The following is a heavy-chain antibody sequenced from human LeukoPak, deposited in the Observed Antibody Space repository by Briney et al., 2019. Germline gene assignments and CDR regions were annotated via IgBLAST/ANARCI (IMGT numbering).Heavy chain of an antibody. Sequence: SETLSLTCAVYGGSFSSYYWSWIRQPPGKGLEWIGYIYYSGSTNYNPSLKSRVIISVDTSKNQFSLRLSSVTAADTAVYYCAREGLATMGSFDYWGQGTLVTVSS. D-gene: IGHD5-12*01. CDR2: IYYSGST. CDR1: GGSFSSYY. J-gene: IGHJ4*02. V-gene: IGHV4-59*01. CDR3: AREGLATMGSFDY.